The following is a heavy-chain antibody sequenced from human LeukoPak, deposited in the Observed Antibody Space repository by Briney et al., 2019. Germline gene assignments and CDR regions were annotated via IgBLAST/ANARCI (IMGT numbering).Heavy chain of an antibody. J-gene: IGHJ4*02. CDR1: GFTFSDYY. Sequence: GGSLRLSCAASGFTFSDYYMSWIRQAPGKGLEWVSYNSSSGSTIYYADSVKGRFTISRDNAKNSLYLQMNSMRAADTAVYYCASVGGEGDSGGYQTPIDDWGQGTLVTVSS. D-gene: IGHD1-26*01. V-gene: IGHV3-11*01. CDR3: ASVGGEGDSGGYQTPIDD. CDR2: NSSSGSTI.